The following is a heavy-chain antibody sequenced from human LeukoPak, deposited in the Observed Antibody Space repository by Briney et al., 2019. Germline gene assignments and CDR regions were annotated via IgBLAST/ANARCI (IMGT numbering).Heavy chain of an antibody. J-gene: IGHJ4*02. CDR1: GGSFSGYY. CDR3: AREGPPGRTYYYDSSGHDPPSDY. D-gene: IGHD3-22*01. V-gene: IGHV4-34*01. Sequence: SETLSLTCAVHGGSFSGYYWSWIRQPPGKGLEWIGEINHSGSTNYNPSLKSRVTISVDTSKNQFSLKLSSVTAADTAVYYCAREGPPGRTYYYDSSGHDPPSDYWGQGTLVTVSS. CDR2: INHSGST.